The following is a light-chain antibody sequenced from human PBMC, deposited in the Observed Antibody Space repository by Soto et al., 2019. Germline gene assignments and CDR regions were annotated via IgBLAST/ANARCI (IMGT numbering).Light chain of an antibody. J-gene: IGKJ1*01. CDR3: QQYNDWPPT. CDR2: DAS. V-gene: IGKV3-11*01. Sequence: EIVLTQSPATLSLSPGERATLSCRASQSVSSYLAWYQQKPGQAPRLLIYDASNRATGIPARFSGSASGTEFTLTISSLQSEDFAVYYCQQYNDWPPTFGQGTKVDIK. CDR1: QSVSSY.